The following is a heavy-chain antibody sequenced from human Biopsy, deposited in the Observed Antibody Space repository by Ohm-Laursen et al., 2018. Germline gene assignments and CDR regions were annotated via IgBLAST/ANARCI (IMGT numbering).Heavy chain of an antibody. CDR1: GDSVTKYY. Sequence: PGTLSLTCTVSGDSVTKYYWSWIRQPPGKGLGWIGHIYYSVMTNYNPSLQSRVSISVDTSRNQVSLTLSSVTAADTAVYYCARDSGILNYGNFKYYHYYGMDVWGQGTKVSVSS. CDR3: ARDSGILNYGNFKYYHYYGMDV. CDR2: IYYSVMT. J-gene: IGHJ6*02. V-gene: IGHV4-59*02. D-gene: IGHD4-11*01.